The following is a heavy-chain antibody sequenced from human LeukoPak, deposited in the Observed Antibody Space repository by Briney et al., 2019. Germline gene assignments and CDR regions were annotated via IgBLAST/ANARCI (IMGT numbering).Heavy chain of an antibody. D-gene: IGHD6-13*01. CDR2: IYYSGST. CDR3: ARGTKEQQLVGGLDY. J-gene: IGHJ4*02. Sequence: SETLSLTCTVSGGSISTSSYYWSWIRQPPGKGLEWIGYIYYSGSTNYNPSLKSRVTISVDTSKNQFSLKLSSVTAADTAVYYCARGTKEQQLVGGLDYWGQGTLVTVSS. CDR1: GGSISTSSYY. V-gene: IGHV4-61*01.